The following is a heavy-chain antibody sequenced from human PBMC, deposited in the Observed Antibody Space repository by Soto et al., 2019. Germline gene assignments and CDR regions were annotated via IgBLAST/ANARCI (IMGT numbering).Heavy chain of an antibody. CDR2: IVPIFGTP. CDR1: GGTFNNYA. CDR3: ARDHYDSTGHDKYYSYCMED. V-gene: IGHV1-69*06. D-gene: IGHD3-22*01. Sequence: QVQLVQSGAEVKKPGSSVKVSCKASGGTFNNYAITWVRQAPGQGLEWMGGIVPIFGTPKYAQKFQGRVTITADKSTNMAYMELGSLRSEDTAVYFCARDHYDSTGHDKYYSYCMEDWGQGTTVTVSS. J-gene: IGHJ6*02.